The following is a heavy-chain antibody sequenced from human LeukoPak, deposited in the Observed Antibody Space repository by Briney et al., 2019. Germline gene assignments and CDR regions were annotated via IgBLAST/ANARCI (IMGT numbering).Heavy chain of an antibody. V-gene: IGHV3-74*01. CDR1: GFTFSSYW. J-gene: IGHJ4*02. CDR3: AIGPRAYCGGDCYGAFDY. Sequence: GGSLRLSCAASGFTFSSYWMHWVRQAPGKGLVWVSRINSDGSSTSYADSVKGRFIISRDNAKSALYLQMNSLRAEDTAVYYCAIGPRAYCGGDCYGAFDYWGQGTLVTVSS. CDR2: INSDGSST. D-gene: IGHD2-21*02.